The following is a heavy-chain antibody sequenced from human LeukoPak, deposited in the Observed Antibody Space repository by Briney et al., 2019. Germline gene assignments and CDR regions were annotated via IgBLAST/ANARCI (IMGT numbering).Heavy chain of an antibody. CDR2: IIPIFGTA. Sequence: SVKVSCKASGYTFTSYGISWVRQAPGQGLEWMGRIIPIFGTANYAQKFQGRVTITTDESTSTAYMELSSLRSEDTAVYYCARSGRDYSTYYFDYWGQGTLVTVSS. V-gene: IGHV1-69*05. D-gene: IGHD2-15*01. CDR3: ARSGRDYSTYYFDY. J-gene: IGHJ4*02. CDR1: GYTFTSYG.